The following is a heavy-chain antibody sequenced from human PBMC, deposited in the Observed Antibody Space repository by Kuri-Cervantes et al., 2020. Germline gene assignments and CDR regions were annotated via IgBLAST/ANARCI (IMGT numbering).Heavy chain of an antibody. CDR2: IKSKTDGGTT. CDR3: TTSPPYVI. D-gene: IGHD3-16*01. J-gene: IGHJ3*02. CDR1: GFTLSRNW. Sequence: GESLKISCLASGFTLSRNWMHWVRQAPGKGLEWVGRIKSKTDGGTTDYAAPVKGRFTISRDDSKNTLYLQMNSLKTEDIAVYYCTTSPPYVIWGQGTMVTVSS. V-gene: IGHV3-15*01.